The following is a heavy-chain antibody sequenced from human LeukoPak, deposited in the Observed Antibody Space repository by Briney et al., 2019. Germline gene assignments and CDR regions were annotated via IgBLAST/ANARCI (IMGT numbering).Heavy chain of an antibody. D-gene: IGHD3-3*01. Sequence: GASVKVSCTASGGTFSSYAISWVRQAPGQGLEWMGGIIPIFGTANYAQKFQGRVTITADESTSTAYMELSSLRSEDTAVYYCARDPYDFWSGPNEQTYYYYGMDVWGQGTTVTVSS. V-gene: IGHV1-69*13. CDR2: IIPIFGTA. CDR1: GGTFSSYA. CDR3: ARDPYDFWSGPNEQTYYYYGMDV. J-gene: IGHJ6*02.